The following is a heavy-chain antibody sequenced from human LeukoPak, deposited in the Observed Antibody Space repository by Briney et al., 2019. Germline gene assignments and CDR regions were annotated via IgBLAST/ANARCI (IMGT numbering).Heavy chain of an antibody. J-gene: IGHJ3*02. Sequence: ASVTVSCKASGYTFTSYDINWVRQAPGQGLEWMGWMNPNSGNTGYAQKFQGRVTMTRDTSTSTVYMELSSLRSEDTAVYYCARAAPITIFGVVITDAFDIWGQGTMVTVSS. D-gene: IGHD3-3*01. CDR1: GYTFTSYD. V-gene: IGHV1-8*02. CDR3: ARAAPITIFGVVITDAFDI. CDR2: MNPNSGNT.